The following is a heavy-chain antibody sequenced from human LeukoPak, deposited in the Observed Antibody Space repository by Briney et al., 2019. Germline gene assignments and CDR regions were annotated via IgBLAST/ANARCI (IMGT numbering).Heavy chain of an antibody. CDR1: GFTFSSYG. V-gene: IGHV3-30*02. CDR3: ARDDEGYDILTGSDYYYMDV. Sequence: GGSLRLSCAASGFTFSSYGMHWVRQAPGKGLEWVAFIRYDGSNKYYADSVKGRFTISRDNAKNSLYLQMNSLRAEDTAVYYCARDDEGYDILTGSDYYYMDVWGKGTTVTVSS. D-gene: IGHD3-9*01. J-gene: IGHJ6*03. CDR2: IRYDGSNK.